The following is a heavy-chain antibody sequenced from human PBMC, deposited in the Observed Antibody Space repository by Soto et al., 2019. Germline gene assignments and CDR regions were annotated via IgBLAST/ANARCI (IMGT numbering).Heavy chain of an antibody. CDR2: IKQDGSEK. CDR1: GFTFSSYW. D-gene: IGHD2-15*01. V-gene: IGHV3-7*01. J-gene: IGHJ6*02. CDR3: ARDLGGCSGGSCYLYYYYGMDV. Sequence: GGSLRLSCAASGFTFSSYWMSWVRQAPGKGLEWVANIKQDGSEKYYVDSVKGRFTISRDSAKNSLYLQMNSLRAEDTAVYYCARDLGGCSGGSCYLYYYYGMDVWGQGTTVTVSS.